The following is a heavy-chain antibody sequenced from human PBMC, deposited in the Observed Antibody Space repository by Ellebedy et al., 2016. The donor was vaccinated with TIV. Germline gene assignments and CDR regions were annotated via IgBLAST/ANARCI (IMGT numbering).Heavy chain of an antibody. CDR1: GFTFSSYA. V-gene: IGHV3-30*04. J-gene: IGHJ4*02. Sequence: GESLKISXAASGFTFSSYAMHWVRQAPGKGLEWVAVISYDGSNKYYADSVKGRFTISRDNSKNTLYLQMNSLRAEDTAVYYCAGDTVVTRFDYWGQGTLVTVSS. CDR3: AGDTVVTRFDY. D-gene: IGHD4-23*01. CDR2: ISYDGSNK.